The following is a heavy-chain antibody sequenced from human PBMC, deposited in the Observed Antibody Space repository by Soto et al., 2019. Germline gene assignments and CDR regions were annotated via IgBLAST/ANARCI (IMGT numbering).Heavy chain of an antibody. CDR3: ARDKMVYTYGSGTFDY. Sequence: QINLVQSGSEVKKPGASVKVSCKASGFTFTSFGISWVRQAPGQGLEWMGWISAYNGDTDIAQRVQGRVTLTTDTSTNTAYMELRRLRSDDTAVYYCARDKMVYTYGSGTFDYWGQGTVVTVSS. CDR2: ISAYNGDT. D-gene: IGHD3-10*01. J-gene: IGHJ4*02. V-gene: IGHV1-18*04. CDR1: GFTFTSFG.